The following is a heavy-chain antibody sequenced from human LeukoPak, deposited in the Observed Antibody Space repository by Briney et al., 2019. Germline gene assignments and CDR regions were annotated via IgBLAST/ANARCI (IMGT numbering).Heavy chain of an antibody. V-gene: IGHV1-46*01. J-gene: IGHJ3*02. D-gene: IGHD6-19*01. Sequence: GASVKVSCKASGYTFTSYYMHWVRQAPGQGLEWMGIINPSGGSTSYAQKFQGRVTMTRDTSTSTVYMELSSLRSDDTAVYYCAKVWRQWLPRGIDAFDIWGQGTMVTVSS. CDR2: INPSGGST. CDR1: GYTFTSYY. CDR3: AKVWRQWLPRGIDAFDI.